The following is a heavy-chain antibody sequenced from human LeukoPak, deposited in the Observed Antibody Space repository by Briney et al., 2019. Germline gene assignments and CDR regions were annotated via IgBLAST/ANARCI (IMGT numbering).Heavy chain of an antibody. V-gene: IGHV3-23*01. CDR3: AKRVAEESSSWYIDM. CDR1: GFTFTSYS. Sequence: PGGSLRLSCAASGFTFTSYSMSWVRQAPGKGLEWVSAISGGVGHTYYAHSVKGRVTTSRDNSKNTLYLQMNNLRAEDTAVYYGAKRVAEESSSWYIDMWGQGTMVSVSS. J-gene: IGHJ3*02. D-gene: IGHD6-13*01. CDR2: ISGGVGHT.